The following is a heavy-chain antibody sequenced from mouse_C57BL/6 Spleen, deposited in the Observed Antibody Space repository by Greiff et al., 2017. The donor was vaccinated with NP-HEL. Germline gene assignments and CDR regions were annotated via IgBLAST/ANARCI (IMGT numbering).Heavy chain of an antibody. V-gene: IGHV5-15*04. J-gene: IGHJ2*01. CDR2: ISNLAYSI. CDR1: GFTFSDYG. Sequence: EVMLVESGGGLVQPGGSLKLSCAASGFTFSDYGMAWVRQAPRKGPEWVAFISNLAYSIYYADTVTGRFTISRENAKNTLYLEMSSLRSEDKAMYYCARQDLLWLYFDNWGQGTTLTVSS. D-gene: IGHD2-1*01. CDR3: ARQDLLWLYFDN.